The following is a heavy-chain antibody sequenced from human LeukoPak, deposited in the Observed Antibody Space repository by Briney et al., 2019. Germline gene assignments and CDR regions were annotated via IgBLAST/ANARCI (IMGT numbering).Heavy chain of an antibody. CDR1: GYTFTSYD. CDR2: MNPNSGNT. D-gene: IGHD5-12*01. CDR3: ARGPPPWEVATISEYYFDY. J-gene: IGHJ4*02. Sequence: ASVKVSCKASGYTFTSYDINWVRQATGQGLEWMGWMNPNSGNTGYAQKFQGRVTMTRNTSISTAYMELSSLRSEDTAVYYCARGPPPWEVATISEYYFDYWGQGTLVTVSS. V-gene: IGHV1-8*01.